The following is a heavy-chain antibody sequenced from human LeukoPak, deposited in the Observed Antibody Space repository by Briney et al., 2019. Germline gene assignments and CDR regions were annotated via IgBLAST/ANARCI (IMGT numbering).Heavy chain of an antibody. J-gene: IGHJ6*03. CDR1: GFTFSSYE. Sequence: HTGGSLRLSCAASGFTFSSYEMNWVRQAPGKGLEGVSYISSSGSTIYYADSVKGRFTISRDNAKNSLYLQMNSLRAEDTAVYYCARDSSGYYHGAYYYYMDVWGKGTTVTVSS. CDR3: ARDSSGYYHGAYYYYMDV. V-gene: IGHV3-48*03. D-gene: IGHD3-22*01. CDR2: ISSSGSTI.